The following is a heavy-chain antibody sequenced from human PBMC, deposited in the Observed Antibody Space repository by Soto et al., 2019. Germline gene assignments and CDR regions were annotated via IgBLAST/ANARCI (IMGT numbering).Heavy chain of an antibody. D-gene: IGHD6-6*01. Sequence: ASVKVSCKASGFTFTSYTIHWVRQAPGQRLEWMGWINSGNGDTKYSQRFQGRVTITRDTSARTAYMDLSSLIFEDTALYYCARGGSSSIPARPLHYFYYMDVWGKGTTVTVSS. CDR2: INSGNGDT. J-gene: IGHJ6*03. CDR1: GFTFTSYT. CDR3: ARGGSSSIPARPLHYFYYMDV. V-gene: IGHV1-3*04.